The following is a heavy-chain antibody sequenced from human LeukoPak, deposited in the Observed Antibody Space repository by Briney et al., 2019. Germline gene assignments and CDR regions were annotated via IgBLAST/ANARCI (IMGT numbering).Heavy chain of an antibody. CDR3: ARLSSSSTLIFFDY. D-gene: IGHD6-6*01. CDR1: GGSISSYY. Sequence: SETLSLTCTVSGGSISSYYWRWIRQPPGKGLECIGYIYYSGSTNYNPSPESRVTISVDTSKKQFSLKLTSVTAADTAVYYCARLSSSSTLIFFDYWGQGTLVTVSS. J-gene: IGHJ4*02. CDR2: IYYSGST. V-gene: IGHV4-59*01.